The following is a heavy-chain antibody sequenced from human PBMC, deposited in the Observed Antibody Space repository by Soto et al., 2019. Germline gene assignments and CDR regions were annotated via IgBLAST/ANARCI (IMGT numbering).Heavy chain of an antibody. V-gene: IGHV4-31*03. CDR1: VGSISRGGYY. CDR3: AARDNSGWVFGY. D-gene: IGHD6-19*01. CDR2: IYYRGNT. Sequence: QVQLQESGPGLVKPSQTLSLTCTVSVGSISRGGYYWRWIRQYPGKGLEWIGYIYYRGNTYYNPSLKSRLTISVDTSKNQFSLQLSSVTAADTAVYYCAARDNSGWVFGYWGQGTLVTVSS. J-gene: IGHJ4*02.